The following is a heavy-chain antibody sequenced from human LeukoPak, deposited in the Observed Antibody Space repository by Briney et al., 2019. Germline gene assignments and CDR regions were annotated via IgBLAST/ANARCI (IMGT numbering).Heavy chain of an antibody. Sequence: GGSLRLSCAASGFTFSSYWMNWVRQAPGKGLEWVANIKQDGSDKYYVDSVRGRFTISRDNTKNSLYLQMNSLSAEDTAVYYCARDFYASGSLDYWGQGTLVTVSS. V-gene: IGHV3-7*01. D-gene: IGHD3-10*01. CDR1: GFTFSSYW. CDR3: ARDFYASGSLDY. CDR2: IKQDGSDK. J-gene: IGHJ4*02.